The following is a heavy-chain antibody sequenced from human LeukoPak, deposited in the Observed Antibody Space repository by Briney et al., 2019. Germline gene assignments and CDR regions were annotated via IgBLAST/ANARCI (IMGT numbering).Heavy chain of an antibody. D-gene: IGHD5-12*01. J-gene: IGHJ4*02. V-gene: IGHV4-59*01. CDR1: GGSISGYY. Sequence: SETLSLTCTVSGGSISGYYWSWIRQPPGKGLQWSGYIYYSGSINYNPSRKSRVTISVDTSNNQFSLNLSSVTAADTAVYYCARGSLVGGYDYLGQGTLVTVST. CDR2: IYYSGSI. CDR3: ARGSLVGGYDY.